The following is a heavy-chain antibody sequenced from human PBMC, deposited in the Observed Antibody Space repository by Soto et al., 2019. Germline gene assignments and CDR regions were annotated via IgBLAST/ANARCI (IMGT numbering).Heavy chain of an antibody. CDR1: GYTFTGYY. CDR2: INPNSGGT. Sequence: ASVKVSCKASGYTFTGYYMHWVRQAPGQGLEWMGWINPNSGGTNYAQKFQGWVTMTRDTSISTAYMELSRLRSDDTAVYYCARDRLGSSWAFDYWGQGTLVPVS. V-gene: IGHV1-2*04. D-gene: IGHD6-13*01. J-gene: IGHJ4*02. CDR3: ARDRLGSSWAFDY.